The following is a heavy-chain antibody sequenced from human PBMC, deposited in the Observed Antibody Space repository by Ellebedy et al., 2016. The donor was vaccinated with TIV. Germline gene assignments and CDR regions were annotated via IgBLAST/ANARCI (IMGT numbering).Heavy chain of an antibody. J-gene: IGHJ5*02. CDR2: INSDGSST. CDR1: GFTFSSYW. D-gene: IGHD3-9*01. V-gene: IGHV3-74*01. Sequence: GGSLRLSCAASGFTFSSYWMHWVRQAPGKGLVWVSRINSDGSSTSYADSVKGRFTISRDNAKNTLYLQMNSLRAEDTAVYYCARDFDDILTGGWFDPWGQGTLVTVSS. CDR3: ARDFDDILTGGWFDP.